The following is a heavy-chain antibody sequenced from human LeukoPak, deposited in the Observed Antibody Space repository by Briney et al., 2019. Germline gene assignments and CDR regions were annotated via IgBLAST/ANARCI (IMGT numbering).Heavy chain of an antibody. CDR1: GGSFSDDY. Sequence: SETLSLTCAVYGGSFSDDYWSWIRQPPGKGLEWIGEINHSGSTNYNPSLKSRVTISLDTSKNQFSLKLTSVTAADTAVYYCARISLTGYAPISGYFDYWGQGTLVTVSS. CDR2: INHSGST. D-gene: IGHD3-9*01. CDR3: ARISLTGYAPISGYFDY. V-gene: IGHV4-34*01. J-gene: IGHJ4*02.